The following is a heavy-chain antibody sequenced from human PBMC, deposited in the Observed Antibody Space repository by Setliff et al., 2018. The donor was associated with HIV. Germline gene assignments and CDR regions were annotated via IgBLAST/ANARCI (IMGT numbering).Heavy chain of an antibody. CDR2: INTKTGNP. D-gene: IGHD3-10*01. Sequence: GASVKVSCKASGYTFTDYYIHWVRQAPGQGLEWMGWINTKTGNPTYVQGFPGQFVFSLDTSVSTAYLEISSLKAEDTAVYYCARAPFLQFFRGSPYYFDYWGQGSLVTVSS. CDR1: GYTFTDYY. CDR3: ARAPFLQFFRGSPYYFDY. V-gene: IGHV7-4-1*02. J-gene: IGHJ4*02.